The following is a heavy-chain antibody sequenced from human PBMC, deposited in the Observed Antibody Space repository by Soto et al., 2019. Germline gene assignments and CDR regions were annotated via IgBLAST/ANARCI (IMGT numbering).Heavy chain of an antibody. Sequence: QVQLVQSGAEVKKPGSSVKVSCKGSGGNRYTITWVRQAPGQGLEWMGRIIPMFGIATYAQNFQGRVTISADXAPXXAXMELSSLRSEDTAVYYCARDSGRSDVVPAAISAMDVWGQGTTVTVSS. CDR1: GGNRYT. D-gene: IGHD2-2*01. J-gene: IGHJ6*02. CDR2: IIPMFGIA. V-gene: IGHV1-69*08. CDR3: ARDSGRSDVVPAAISAMDV.